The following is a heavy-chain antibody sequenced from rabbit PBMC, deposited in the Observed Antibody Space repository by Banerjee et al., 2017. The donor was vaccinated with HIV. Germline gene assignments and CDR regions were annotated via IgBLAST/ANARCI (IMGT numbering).Heavy chain of an antibody. CDR3: ARGGTGSSHSPFNL. J-gene: IGHJ4*01. V-gene: IGHV1S17*01. CDR2: ISTGGNA. CDR1: GFSLSTYS. D-gene: IGHD4-2*01. Sequence: ETGGGLVQPGGSLTLTCTVSGFSLSTYSMNWVRQAPGKGLEYIGWISTGGNAYYASWAKGRFTISSHDAQNTLYLQLNSLTAADTATYFCARGGTGSSHSPFNLWGPGTHVTVS.